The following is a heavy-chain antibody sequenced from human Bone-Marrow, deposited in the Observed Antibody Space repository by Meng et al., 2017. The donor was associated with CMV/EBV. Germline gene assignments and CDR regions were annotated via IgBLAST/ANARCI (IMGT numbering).Heavy chain of an antibody. CDR1: GFSFSAYA. D-gene: IGHD3-10*01. CDR3: AKDFGYKGMDV. V-gene: IGHV3-33*06. Sequence: GESLKISCAASGFSFSAYAMHWVRWAPGKGLEWVAVIWNDGVNKYYSENVKGRFTISRDTSENTLYLQMNSLRADDTAVYYCAKDFGYKGMDVWGQATTVTVSS. CDR2: IWNDGVNK. J-gene: IGHJ6*02.